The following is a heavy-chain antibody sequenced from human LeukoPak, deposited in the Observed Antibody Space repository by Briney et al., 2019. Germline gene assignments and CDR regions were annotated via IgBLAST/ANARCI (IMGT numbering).Heavy chain of an antibody. CDR2: IYYSGST. D-gene: IGHD6-19*01. CDR1: GGSISSYY. V-gene: IGHV4-59*01. Sequence: SETLSLTCTVSGGSISSYYWSWIRQPPGKGLEWIGYIYYSGSTNYNPSLKSRVTISVDTSKNQFSLKLSSVTAADTAVYYCARTRIAVAATRYYFDYRGQGTLVTVSS. J-gene: IGHJ4*02. CDR3: ARTRIAVAATRYYFDY.